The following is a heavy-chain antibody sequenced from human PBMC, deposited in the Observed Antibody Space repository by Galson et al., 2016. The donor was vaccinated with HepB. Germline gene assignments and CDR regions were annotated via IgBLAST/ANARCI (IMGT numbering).Heavy chain of an antibody. CDR1: GFIFSSYA. CDR2: ISGSGGTT. D-gene: IGHD5-18*01. J-gene: IGHJ4*02. CDR3: AKVETTAFLPFDF. Sequence: SLRLSCAASGFIFSSYAMSWVRQAPGKGLEWVSGISGSGGTTLYADSVKRRITISRDNSKNTLFLQMDSLRAEDSAIYFCAKVETTAFLPFDFWGQGTLVTVSS. V-gene: IGHV3-23*01.